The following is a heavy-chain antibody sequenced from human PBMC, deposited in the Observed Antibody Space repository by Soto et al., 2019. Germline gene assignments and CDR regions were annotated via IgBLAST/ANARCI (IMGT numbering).Heavy chain of an antibody. D-gene: IGHD6-6*01. CDR3: ARRGPYSSSPLSNAFDI. CDR1: GYTFTSYG. CDR2: TSVYNGNT. Sequence: GASVKVSCKASGYTFTSYGISWVRQAPGQGLEWMGWTSVYNGNTKYAQKLQGRVTMTTDTSTNTAYMDLRSLRSDDTAVYYCARRGPYSSSPLSNAFDIWGQGTMVTVSS. J-gene: IGHJ3*02. V-gene: IGHV1-18*01.